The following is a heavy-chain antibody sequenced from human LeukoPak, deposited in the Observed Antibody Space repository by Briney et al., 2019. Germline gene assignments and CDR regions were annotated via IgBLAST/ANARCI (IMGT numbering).Heavy chain of an antibody. CDR1: GFTFSSYA. Sequence: PGGSLRLSCAPSGFTFSSYAMSWVREAPGKGLEWVSAISGSGGSTYYADSVKGRFTISRDNSKNTLYLQMNSLRAEDTAVYYRAKGAAAGISYWGQGTLVTVSS. CDR3: AKGAAAGISY. CDR2: ISGSGGST. J-gene: IGHJ4*02. V-gene: IGHV3-23*01. D-gene: IGHD6-13*01.